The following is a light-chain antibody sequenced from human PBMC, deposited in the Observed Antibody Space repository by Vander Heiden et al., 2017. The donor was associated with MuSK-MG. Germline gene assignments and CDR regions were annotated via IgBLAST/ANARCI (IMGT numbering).Light chain of an antibody. CDR2: DAS. J-gene: IGKJ4*01. Sequence: DIQMTQSPSSLSASVGDRVTITCQASQDISNYLNWYQQKPGKAPKLLIYDASNLETGVPSRFSGSGSGTDFTFTISSLQPEDIATYYWQQDYNLRTFGGGTKVEVK. CDR3: QQDYNLRT. CDR1: QDISNY. V-gene: IGKV1-33*01.